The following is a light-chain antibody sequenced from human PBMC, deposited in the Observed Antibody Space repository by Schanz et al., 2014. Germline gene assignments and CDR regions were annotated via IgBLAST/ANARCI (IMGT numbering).Light chain of an antibody. CDR3: QQYNNWPPYA. J-gene: IGKJ2*01. CDR1: QSVSSN. Sequence: EIVMTQSPGTLSVSPGERVTLSCRASQSVSSNLAWYQKKPGQAPRLLIYDASTRATGISARFSGSGSGTEFSLTISSLQSEDFAVYFCQQYNNWPPYAFGQGTKVEIK. V-gene: IGKV3-15*01. CDR2: DAS.